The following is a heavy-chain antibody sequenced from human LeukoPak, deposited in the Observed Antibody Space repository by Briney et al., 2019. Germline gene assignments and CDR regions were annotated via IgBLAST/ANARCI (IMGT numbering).Heavy chain of an antibody. V-gene: IGHV4-34*01. CDR3: ARVEVVVAATPGWFDP. CDR1: GGSISSYY. CDR2: INHSGST. D-gene: IGHD2-15*01. Sequence: SETLSLTCTASGGSISSYYWSWIRQPPGKGLEWIGEINHSGSTTYNPSLKSRVTISVDTSKNQFSLKLSSVTAADTAVYYCARVEVVVAATPGWFDPWGQGTLVTVSS. J-gene: IGHJ5*02.